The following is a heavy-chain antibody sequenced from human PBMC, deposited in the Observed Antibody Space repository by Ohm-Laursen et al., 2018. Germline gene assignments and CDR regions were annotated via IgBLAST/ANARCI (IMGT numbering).Heavy chain of an antibody. J-gene: IGHJ4*02. V-gene: IGHV3-21*01. CDR2: ISSSSYI. Sequence: SLRLSCAASGFTFSSYSMNWVRQAPGKGLEWVSFISSSSYIYYADSVKGRFTISRDNAKNSLYLQMNSLRAEDTAVYYCARNTMAFDYWGQGTLVTVSS. CDR3: ARNTMAFDY. CDR1: GFTFSSYS. D-gene: IGHD3-10*01.